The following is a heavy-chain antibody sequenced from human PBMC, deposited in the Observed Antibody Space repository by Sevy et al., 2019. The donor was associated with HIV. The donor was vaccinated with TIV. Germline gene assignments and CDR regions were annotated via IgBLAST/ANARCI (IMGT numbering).Heavy chain of an antibody. J-gene: IGHJ4*02. CDR1: GGSFSGYY. CDR3: ARVPRYCTNGVCYPFDY. V-gene: IGHV4-34*01. Sequence: SETLSLTCAVYGGSFSGYYWSWIRQPPGKGLEWIGEINHSGSTNYNPSLKSRVTISVDTSKNQFSLKLSSVTAADTAVYYCARVPRYCTNGVCYPFDYWGQGTLVIVSS. CDR2: INHSGST. D-gene: IGHD2-8*01.